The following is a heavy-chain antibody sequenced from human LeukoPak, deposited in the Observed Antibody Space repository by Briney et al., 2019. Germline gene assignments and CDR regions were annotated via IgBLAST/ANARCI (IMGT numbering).Heavy chain of an antibody. CDR3: ARDYYDSSGYGDY. Sequence: ASVKVSCKASGYTFIGYYMHWVRQAPGQGLEWMGWINPNSGGTNYAQKLQGRVTMTTDTSTSTAYMELRSLRSDDTAVYYCARDYYDSSGYGDYWGQGTLVTVSS. V-gene: IGHV1-2*02. J-gene: IGHJ4*02. CDR1: GYTFIGYY. CDR2: INPNSGGT. D-gene: IGHD3-22*01.